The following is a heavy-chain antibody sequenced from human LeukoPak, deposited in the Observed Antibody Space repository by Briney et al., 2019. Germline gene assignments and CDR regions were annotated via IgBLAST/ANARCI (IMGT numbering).Heavy chain of an antibody. CDR1: GFTFSSHW. Sequence: GGSLILSCAASGFTFSSHWMSWVRQAPGKGLEWVANIKEDGSEKYYVDSMKGRFTISRDNAKNSLYLQINSLRAEDTAVYYCVREKKGTITDFDYWGQGTLVTVPS. V-gene: IGHV3-7*01. CDR3: VREKKGTITDFDY. CDR2: IKEDGSEK. J-gene: IGHJ4*02. D-gene: IGHD1-1*01.